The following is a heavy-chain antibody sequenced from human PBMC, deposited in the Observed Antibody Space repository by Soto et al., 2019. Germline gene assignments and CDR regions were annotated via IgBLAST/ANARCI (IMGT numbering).Heavy chain of an antibody. Sequence: EVQLVESGGGLVQPGGSLRLSCAASGFIVGGNYMYWVRQAPGKGLEWVSVIDSAGSTHYADSVKGRLTISRDSSKNTVYLQRNSLRADDTAVYYCATFDRGEAYGGDLGYFQHWGQGTLVTVSS. CDR2: IDSAGST. J-gene: IGHJ1*01. CDR3: ATFDRGEAYGGDLGYFQH. V-gene: IGHV3-53*01. D-gene: IGHD2-21*02. CDR1: GFIVGGNY.